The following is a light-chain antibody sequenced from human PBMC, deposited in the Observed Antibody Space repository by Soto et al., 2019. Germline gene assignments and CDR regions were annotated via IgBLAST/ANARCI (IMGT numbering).Light chain of an antibody. Sequence: DIQMTQSPSSLSASVGDRVTITCRASQSISSYLNWYQQKPGKAPKLLIYAASSLQSGVPSRFSGSGSGTDFTLTISSLQPEDFATYYCQQSYSTPPWAFCQGTKVEIK. V-gene: IGKV1-39*01. CDR3: QQSYSTPPWA. CDR2: AAS. CDR1: QSISSY. J-gene: IGKJ1*01.